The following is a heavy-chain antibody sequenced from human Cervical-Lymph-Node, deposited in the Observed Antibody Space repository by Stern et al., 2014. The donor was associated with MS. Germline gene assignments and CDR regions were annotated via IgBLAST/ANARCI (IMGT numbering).Heavy chain of an antibody. CDR3: ARAPRGVSDWYYYYGMDV. D-gene: IGHD3-10*01. V-gene: IGHV3-33*01. Sequence: QLVESGGGVVQPGTSLRLSCAASGFTFSGYGMHWVRQAPGKGLEWVAVIWYDGSNTNYADSVKGRFTISRDNSKDTLYLQMNSLRAEDTAVYYCARAPRGVSDWYYYYGMDVWGQGTTVTVSS. CDR2: IWYDGSNT. CDR1: GFTFSGYG. J-gene: IGHJ6*02.